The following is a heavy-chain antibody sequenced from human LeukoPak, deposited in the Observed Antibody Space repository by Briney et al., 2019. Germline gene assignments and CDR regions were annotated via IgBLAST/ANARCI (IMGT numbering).Heavy chain of an antibody. CDR1: GGSVSSGSYY. V-gene: IGHV4-61*01. CDR3: AMGAMVKLIGMDV. CDR2: IYYSGST. Sequence: SETLSLTCTVSGGSVSSGSYYWRWIRQPPGKGLEWIGYIYYSGSTNYNPSLKSRVTISVDTSKNQFSLKLSSVTAADTAVYYCAMGAMVKLIGMDVWGQGTTVTVSS. J-gene: IGHJ6*02. D-gene: IGHD5-18*01.